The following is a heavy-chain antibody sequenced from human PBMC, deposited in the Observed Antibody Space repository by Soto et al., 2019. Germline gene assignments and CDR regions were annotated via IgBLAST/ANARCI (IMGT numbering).Heavy chain of an antibody. CDR3: ARGYCSSTSCENDAFDI. Sequence: PETLSLTCTVSGGSISIYYWSWIGQPPGKGLEWIGYIYYSGSTNYNPSLKSRVTISVDTSKNQFSLKLSSVTAADTAVYYCARGYCSSTSCENDAFDIWGQGPMVT. V-gene: IGHV4-59*01. CDR1: GGSISIYY. J-gene: IGHJ3*02. CDR2: IYYSGST. D-gene: IGHD2-2*01.